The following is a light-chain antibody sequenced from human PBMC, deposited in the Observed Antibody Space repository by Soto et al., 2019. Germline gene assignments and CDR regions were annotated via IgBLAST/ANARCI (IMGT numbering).Light chain of an antibody. V-gene: IGKV1-5*03. CDR3: QQYERYST. Sequence: DIQMTQSPTTMSASVGDRGIITCRASQNIYSWFACYQQNPGIAPKLLIYKASTLESGVPSRFSGSGSGTEFTLTISGLQPDDSAAYYCQQYERYSTFGQGTKVDI. J-gene: IGKJ1*01. CDR1: QNIYSW. CDR2: KAS.